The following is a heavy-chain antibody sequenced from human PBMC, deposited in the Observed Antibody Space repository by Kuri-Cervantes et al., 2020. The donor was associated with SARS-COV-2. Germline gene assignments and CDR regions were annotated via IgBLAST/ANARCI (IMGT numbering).Heavy chain of an antibody. CDR1: GGTFSSYA. D-gene: IGHD6-19*01. V-gene: IGHV1-69*13. Sequence: SVKVSCKASGGTFSSYAISWVRQAPGQGLGWMGGIIPIFGTANYAQKFQGRVTITADESTSTAYMELSSLRSEDTAVYYCARDSGWGAVAGTSGLVYWGQGTLVTVSS. J-gene: IGHJ4*02. CDR2: IIPIFGTA. CDR3: ARDSGWGAVAGTSGLVY.